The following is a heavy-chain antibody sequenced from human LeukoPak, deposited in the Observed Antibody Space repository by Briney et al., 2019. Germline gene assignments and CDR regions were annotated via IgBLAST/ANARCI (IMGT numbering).Heavy chain of an antibody. J-gene: IGHJ4*02. V-gene: IGHV1-2*02. Sequence: ASVKVSCKASGYTFTGYYMHWVRQAPGQGLEWMGWINPNSGSTNYAQKFQGRVTMTRDTSISTAYMELSRLRSDDTAVYYCARVRSGGVQFDYWGQGTLVTVSS. D-gene: IGHD3-16*01. CDR1: GYTFTGYY. CDR2: INPNSGST. CDR3: ARVRSGGVQFDY.